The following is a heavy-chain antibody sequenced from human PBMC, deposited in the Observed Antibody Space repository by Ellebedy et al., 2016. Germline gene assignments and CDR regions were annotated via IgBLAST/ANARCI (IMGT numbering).Heavy chain of an antibody. Sequence: SETLSLTXTVSGGSISSYYWSWIRQLPGKGLEWIATIFRTGDTYYNPSLKPRVTMSVETSKNHFSLKLSSVTAADTAVYYCSRVVPTGGNDYWGQGTLVTVSS. J-gene: IGHJ4*02. V-gene: IGHV4-59*04. D-gene: IGHD2-8*02. CDR2: IFRTGDT. CDR3: SRVVPTGGNDY. CDR1: GGSISSYY.